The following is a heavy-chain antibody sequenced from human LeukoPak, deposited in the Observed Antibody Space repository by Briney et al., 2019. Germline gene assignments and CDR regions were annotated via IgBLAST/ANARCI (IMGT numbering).Heavy chain of an antibody. V-gene: IGHV4-59*11. J-gene: IGHJ3*02. D-gene: IGHD4-17*01. Sequence: SETLSLTCAVSGDSFSSHYWTWIRQSPGTGLEWIGYISHIGRTNYNPSLKSRVTISIDTSKNQFSLKMRSVTAADTAVYYCAKDLVAVTKGFDIWGQGTMVSVSS. CDR2: ISHIGRT. CDR3: AKDLVAVTKGFDI. CDR1: GDSFSSHY.